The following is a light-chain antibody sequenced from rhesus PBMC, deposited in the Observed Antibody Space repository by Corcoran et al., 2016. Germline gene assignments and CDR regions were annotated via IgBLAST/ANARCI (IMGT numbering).Light chain of an antibody. CDR1: ENVNNY. J-gene: IGKJ4*01. V-gene: IGKV1-74*01. CDR2: KAS. CDR3: QHGYGTPLT. Sequence: DIQMTQSPSSLSASVGDRVTITCRASENVNNYLNWYQQKPGKAPKLLIYKASTLQSGVPSRFSGSGSWTYYTFTISSLQPEDVATYYCQHGYGTPLTFGGGTKVELK.